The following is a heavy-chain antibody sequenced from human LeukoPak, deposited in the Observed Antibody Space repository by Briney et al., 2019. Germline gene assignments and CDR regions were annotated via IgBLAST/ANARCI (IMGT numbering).Heavy chain of an antibody. CDR1: GFTFSSYA. D-gene: IGHD3-22*01. CDR3: AKDLARERYSYDSSGYLT. V-gene: IGHV3-23*01. J-gene: IGHJ4*02. Sequence: GGSLRLSCAASGFTFSSYAMSWVRQAPGKGLEWVSAISGSGGSTYYADSVKGRFTISRDNYKNTLYLQMNSLRAEDTAVYYCAKDLARERYSYDSSGYLTWGQGTLVTVSS. CDR2: ISGSGGST.